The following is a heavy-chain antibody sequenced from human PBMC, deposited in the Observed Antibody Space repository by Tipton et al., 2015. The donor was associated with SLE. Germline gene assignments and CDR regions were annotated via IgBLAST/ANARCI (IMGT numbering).Heavy chain of an antibody. J-gene: IGHJ4*02. CDR3: ARDTIFGVAH. D-gene: IGHD3-3*01. CDR2: IYYSGST. Sequence: TLSLTCAVYGGSFSGYYWSWIRQPPGKGLEWIGSIYYSGSTYYNPSLKSRVTISVDTSKNQFSLKLSSVTAADTAVYYRARDTIFGVAHWGQGTLVTVSS. V-gene: IGHV4-34*01. CDR1: GGSFSGYY.